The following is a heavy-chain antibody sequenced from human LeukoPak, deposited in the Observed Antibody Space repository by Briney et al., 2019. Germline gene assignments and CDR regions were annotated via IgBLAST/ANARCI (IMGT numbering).Heavy chain of an antibody. CDR3: ARGLRRIVLVPAALDYFDY. Sequence: PGGSLRLSCAASGFSFSSYAMHWVRQAPGKGLEWVALISYDGRNKYYADSVKGRFTISRDSSKNTLYLQTSSPRAEDTAVYYCARGLRRIVLVPAALDYFDYWGQGTLVTVSS. J-gene: IGHJ4*02. CDR1: GFSFSSYA. D-gene: IGHD2-2*01. CDR2: ISYDGRNK. V-gene: IGHV3-30*04.